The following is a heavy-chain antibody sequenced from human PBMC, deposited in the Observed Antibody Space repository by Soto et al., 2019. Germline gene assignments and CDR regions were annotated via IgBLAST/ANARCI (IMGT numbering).Heavy chain of an antibody. J-gene: IGHJ6*02. D-gene: IGHD2-21*02. Sequence: SQTLSLTCAISRASVSSNSSAWNWIRQSPSRGLEWLGRAYYRSQWYYDSAVSVRSRITVIPDTSKNQFSLQLNSVTPEDTAVYYCTKQKGDSRTYNGMDVWGQGTTVTVSS. CDR3: TKQKGDSRTYNGMDV. CDR2: AYYRSQWYY. CDR1: RASVSSNSSA. V-gene: IGHV6-1*01.